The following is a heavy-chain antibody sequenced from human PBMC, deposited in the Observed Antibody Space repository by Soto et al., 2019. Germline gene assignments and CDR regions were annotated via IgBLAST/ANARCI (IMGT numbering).Heavy chain of an antibody. CDR1: GGSISSSSYY. V-gene: IGHV4-39*01. CDR2: IYYSGST. Sequence: PSETLSLTCTVSGGSISSSSYYWGWIRQPPGKGLEWIGSIYYSGSTYYNPSLKSRVTISVDTSKNQFSLKLSSVTAADTAVYYCARFSNYFAGLDYWGQGTLVTVSS. CDR3: ARFSNYFAGLDY. D-gene: IGHD3-9*01. J-gene: IGHJ4*02.